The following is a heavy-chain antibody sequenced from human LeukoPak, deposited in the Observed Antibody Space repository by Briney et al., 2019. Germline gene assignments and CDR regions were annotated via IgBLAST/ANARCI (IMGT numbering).Heavy chain of an antibody. Sequence: ASVKVSCKASGYHFPDYYIHWLRQAPGQGLQWMGRINPNSGGTDYAQKLQGRVTMTRDTSITTVYMELSSLRSDDTAFFYCARKSSKTFFDWGQGTLVTVSS. D-gene: IGHD3-3*01. CDR3: ARKSSKTFFD. J-gene: IGHJ4*02. V-gene: IGHV1-2*02. CDR2: INPNSGGT. CDR1: GYHFPDYY.